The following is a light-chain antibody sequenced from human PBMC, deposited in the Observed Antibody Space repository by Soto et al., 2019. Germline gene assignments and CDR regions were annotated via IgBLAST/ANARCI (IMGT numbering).Light chain of an antibody. CDR3: QQYNNWPWT. Sequence: EIVMTQSPATLSVSPGGRATLSCRASQSISDTLAWYQQKPGQAPRLLIYSAYTRATGFPARFSGSGSGTDLTLTISSLQSEDFAVYYCQQYNNWPWTFGQGTKVEIK. CDR2: SAY. J-gene: IGKJ1*01. CDR1: QSISDT. V-gene: IGKV3-15*01.